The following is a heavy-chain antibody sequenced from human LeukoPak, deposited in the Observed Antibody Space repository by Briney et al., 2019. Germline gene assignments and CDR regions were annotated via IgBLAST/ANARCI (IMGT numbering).Heavy chain of an antibody. V-gene: IGHV4-61*02. CDR2: IDTSGST. CDR1: GGSISSGSYY. Sequence: PSETLSLTCTVSGGSISSGSYYWSWIRQPAGKGLEWIGRIDTSGSTNYNPSLRSRVTISVDTAKNQFSLKLTSVTAADTAVYYCASRHYGSGTSSPLDYWGQGTLVTVSS. J-gene: IGHJ4*02. CDR3: ASRHYGSGTSSPLDY. D-gene: IGHD3-10*01.